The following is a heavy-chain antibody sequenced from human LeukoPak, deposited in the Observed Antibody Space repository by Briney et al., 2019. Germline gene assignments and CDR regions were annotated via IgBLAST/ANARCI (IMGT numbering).Heavy chain of an antibody. Sequence: SETLSLTCAVSGGSITNGGYYWGWIRQPPGKGLEWIGSIYYSGSTYYNPSLKSRVTISVDTSKNQFSLKVSSVTAADTAVYYCARGRSTAMVTLAFDIWGQGTMVTVSS. CDR2: IYYSGST. J-gene: IGHJ3*02. CDR3: ARGRSTAMVTLAFDI. V-gene: IGHV4-39*01. D-gene: IGHD5-18*01. CDR1: GGSITNGGYY.